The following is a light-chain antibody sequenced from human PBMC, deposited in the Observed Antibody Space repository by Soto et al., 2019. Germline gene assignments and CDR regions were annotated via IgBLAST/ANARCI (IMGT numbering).Light chain of an antibody. CDR1: QSVSSD. CDR2: GES. CDR3: QQYGGSPSIT. Sequence: EIVMTQSPATLSVSPGERATLSCRASQSVSSDLVWYQQKPGQAPRLLIYGESRRATGIPDRFSGSGSGTDFTLAIRRLEPEDSAVYYCQQYGGSPSITFGQGTRLEIK. V-gene: IGKV3-20*01. J-gene: IGKJ5*01.